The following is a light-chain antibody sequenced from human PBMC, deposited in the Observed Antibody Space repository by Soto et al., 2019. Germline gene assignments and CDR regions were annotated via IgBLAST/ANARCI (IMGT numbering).Light chain of an antibody. Sequence: IQLTQSPSSLSASVGDRVTLTCRASQGISSYLAWYQQKPGKAPKLLIYAASTLQSGVPSRFSGSGSGTDFTLTISSLQPEDFATYYCQQLNSYFGQGTRLEIK. CDR1: QGISSY. J-gene: IGKJ5*01. CDR3: QQLNSY. V-gene: IGKV1-9*01. CDR2: AAS.